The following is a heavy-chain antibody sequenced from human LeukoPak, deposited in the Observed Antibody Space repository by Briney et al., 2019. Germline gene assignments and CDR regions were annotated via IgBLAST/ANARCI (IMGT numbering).Heavy chain of an antibody. D-gene: IGHD6-13*01. V-gene: IGHV4-39*01. CDR2: MFYSGST. Sequence: PSETLSLTCTVSGGSISSSSDYWGWIRQPPGKGLEWIASMFYSGSTYYNPSVKSRVTISIDTSKNQFSLKLSSVTAADTAVYYRARQRRHSNSWRAEYFHHWGQGTLVTVS. CDR1: GGSISSSSDY. CDR3: ARQRRHSNSWRAEYFHH. J-gene: IGHJ1*01.